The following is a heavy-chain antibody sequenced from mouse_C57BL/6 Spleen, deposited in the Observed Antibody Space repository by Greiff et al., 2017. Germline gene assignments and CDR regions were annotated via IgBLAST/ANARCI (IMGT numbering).Heavy chain of an antibody. CDR3: ARSLSIYYYGPYYFDY. D-gene: IGHD1-1*01. J-gene: IGHJ2*01. Sequence: EVKLQQSGPELVKPGASVKIPCKASGYTFTDYNMDWVKQSHGKSLEWIGDINPNNGGTIYNQKFKGKATLTVDKSSSTAYMELRSLTSEDTAVYYCARSLSIYYYGPYYFDYWGQGTTLTVSS. CDR2: INPNNGGT. V-gene: IGHV1-18*01. CDR1: GYTFTDYN.